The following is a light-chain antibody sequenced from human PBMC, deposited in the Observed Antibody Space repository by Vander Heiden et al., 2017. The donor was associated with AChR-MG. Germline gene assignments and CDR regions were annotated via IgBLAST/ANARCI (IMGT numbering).Light chain of an antibody. J-gene: IGKJ4*01. Sequence: EIVMPQSPATLSVSPGERATLPCRASQSVSSNLAWYQQKPGQAPRLLIYGASTRATGIPARFSGSGSGTEFTLTISSLQSEDFAVYYCQQYNNWPRRTFGGGTKVEIK. CDR2: GAS. V-gene: IGKV3-15*01. CDR3: QQYNNWPRRT. CDR1: QSVSSN.